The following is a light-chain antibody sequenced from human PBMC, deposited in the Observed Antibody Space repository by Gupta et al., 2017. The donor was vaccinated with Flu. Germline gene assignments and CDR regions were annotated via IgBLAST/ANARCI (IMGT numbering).Light chain of an antibody. CDR2: GAS. Sequence: EIVMTQSPATLSVSPGERATLSCRASQSVSSNLAWYQQKPGQAPRLLIYGASTRATGIPARFSGSGSGTEFTLTISSLQSEDFAVYYCQHENNCPNTFGQGTQLDIK. V-gene: IGKV3-15*01. CDR1: QSVSSN. CDR3: QHENNCPNT. J-gene: IGKJ5*01.